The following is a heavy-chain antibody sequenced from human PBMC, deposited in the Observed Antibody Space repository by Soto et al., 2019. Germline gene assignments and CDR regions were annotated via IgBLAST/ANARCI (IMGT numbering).Heavy chain of an antibody. D-gene: IGHD5-12*01. CDR1: GGSISSYY. V-gene: IGHV4-59*01. CDR3: ARLDIVATMGFDY. CDR2: IYYSGST. Sequence: QVQLQESGPGLVKPSETLSLTCTVSGGSISSYYWSWIRQPPGKGLEWIGYIYYSGSTNYNPSLKSRVTISVDTSENQFSLKLCSVTAADTAVYCCARLDIVATMGFDYWGQGTLVTVSS. J-gene: IGHJ4*02.